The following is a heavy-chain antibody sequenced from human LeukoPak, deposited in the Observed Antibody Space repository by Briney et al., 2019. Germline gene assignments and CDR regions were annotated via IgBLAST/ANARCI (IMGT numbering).Heavy chain of an antibody. CDR2: ISGSGGTT. CDR1: GFTFSSYA. J-gene: IGHJ4*02. CDR3: AKRPSRSSPSCIDY. V-gene: IGHV3-23*01. Sequence: GGSLRLSCAASGFTFSSYAMNWVRQAPGKGLEWVSGISGSGGTTYYADSVKGRFTISRDNSKNTLYLQMSSLTAEDTAVYFYAKRPSRSSPSCIDYWGQGTLVTVSS.